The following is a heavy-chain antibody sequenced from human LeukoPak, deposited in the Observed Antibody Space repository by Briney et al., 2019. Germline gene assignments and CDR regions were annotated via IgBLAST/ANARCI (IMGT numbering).Heavy chain of an antibody. Sequence: PSETLSLTCTVSGGSISSYYWSWIRQPAGKGLEWIGRIYTSGSTNYNPSLKSRVTISVDKSKNQFSLKLSSVTAADTAVYYCARVPLLGGGAAGTSDEYYFDYWGQGTLVTVSS. CDR3: ARVPLLGGGAAGTSDEYYFDY. J-gene: IGHJ4*02. D-gene: IGHD6-13*01. CDR1: GGSISSYY. CDR2: IYTSGST. V-gene: IGHV4-4*07.